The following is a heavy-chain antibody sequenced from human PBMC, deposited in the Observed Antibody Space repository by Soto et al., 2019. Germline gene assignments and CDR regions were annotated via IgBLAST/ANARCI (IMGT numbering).Heavy chain of an antibody. CDR3: ARGEYSSNYDVLDM. D-gene: IGHD4-4*01. CDR2: ISPDGNQR. Sequence: EVQLVESGGGSVQPGESLRLSCEASGFRLSAYWVDWVRQAPGKGLEGVGNISPDGNQRYYVDSMKGRFTISRDNAKHSVYLQMDSLGVEHTAVYYCARGEYSSNYDVLDMWGRGTGVTVS. CDR1: GFRLSAYW. J-gene: IGHJ3*02. V-gene: IGHV3-7*01.